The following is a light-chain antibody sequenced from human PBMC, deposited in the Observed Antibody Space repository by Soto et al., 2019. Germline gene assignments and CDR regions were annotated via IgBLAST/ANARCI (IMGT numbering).Light chain of an antibody. CDR2: GNS. Sequence: QSVLTQPPSASGTPGQRVTISCSGSSSNIGSNYVYWYQQLPGTAPKLLIYGNSNRPSGVPDRFSGSKSGTSASLAITGLQAEDEADYYCQSYDSSLSEVFGGGTKLTVL. CDR1: SSNIGSNY. J-gene: IGLJ3*02. V-gene: IGLV1-40*01. CDR3: QSYDSSLSEV.